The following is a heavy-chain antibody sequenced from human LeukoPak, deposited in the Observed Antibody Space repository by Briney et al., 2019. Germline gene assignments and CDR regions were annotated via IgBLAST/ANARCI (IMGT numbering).Heavy chain of an antibody. CDR1: GFIFSTCA. CDR2: ISGSGGST. V-gene: IGHV3-23*01. CDR3: AKDRSSSSWFDGYDF. Sequence: GGSLRLSCTASGFIFSTCAMSWVRQAPGKGLEWVSAISGSGGSTYYADSVKGRFTISRDNSKNTLFLQMNSLRAEDTAVYYCAKDRSSSSWFDGYDFWGQGTMVTVSS. J-gene: IGHJ3*01. D-gene: IGHD6-13*01.